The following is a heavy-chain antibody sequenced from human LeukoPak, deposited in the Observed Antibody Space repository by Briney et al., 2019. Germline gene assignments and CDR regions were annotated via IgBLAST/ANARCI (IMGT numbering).Heavy chain of an antibody. CDR3: ARHRGVSSFWYFDL. Sequence: GESLKISCKGSGYSFTSYWICWVRQMPGKGLESMGIIYPGDSDTKYSPSFQGQVTISADKSIRTAYLQWSSLEVSDTAMYYCARHRGVSSFWYFDLWGRGTLVTVSS. J-gene: IGHJ2*01. V-gene: IGHV5-51*01. CDR1: GYSFTSYW. D-gene: IGHD3-16*02. CDR2: IYPGDSDT.